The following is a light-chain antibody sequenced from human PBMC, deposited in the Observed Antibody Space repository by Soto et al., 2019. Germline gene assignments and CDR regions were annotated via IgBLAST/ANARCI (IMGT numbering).Light chain of an antibody. Sequence: EIVLTQSPATLSLSPGERATLSCRASQSVSTYLAWYQQKPCRAPRLLMYEPSTRATGIPAGFSGSGSGSDFTLTIDSLDPEDFAVYYWQQRSDWLGTVGQGTQVEIK. CDR1: QSVSTY. CDR3: QQRSDWLGT. CDR2: EPS. J-gene: IGKJ1*01. V-gene: IGKV3-11*02.